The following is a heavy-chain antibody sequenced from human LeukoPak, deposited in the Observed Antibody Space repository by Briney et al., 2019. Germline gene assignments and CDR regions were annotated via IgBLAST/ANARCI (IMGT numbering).Heavy chain of an antibody. CDR2: FSASGNT. Sequence: PSETLSLTCSVSGASINTFSCNWFRQPPGKGLEWIGYFSASGNTKYSPSLKSRVIISRDTSKNQVSLRLTSVAAADTAVYYCARLARGSYSTKFDYWGQGTLVTVSS. J-gene: IGHJ4*02. CDR1: GASINTFS. V-gene: IGHV4-4*09. CDR3: ARLARGSYSTKFDY. D-gene: IGHD1-26*01.